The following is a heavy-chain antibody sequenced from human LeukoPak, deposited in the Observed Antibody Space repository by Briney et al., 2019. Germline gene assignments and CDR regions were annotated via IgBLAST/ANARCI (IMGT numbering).Heavy chain of an antibody. CDR2: LAYDGTNQ. CDR1: GFTFNIYA. V-gene: IGHV3-30*04. Sequence: GGSLRLSCATSGFTFNIYAMHWVPPAPGKGVGWVALLAYDGTNQYYADSVKGRFTISRDNPKTTVYLQMTNLRPEDAAVYYWAKGGPLGDTKRFDQWGQGTLVSVSS. CDR3: AKGGPLGDTKRFDQ. J-gene: IGHJ4*02. D-gene: IGHD3-10*01.